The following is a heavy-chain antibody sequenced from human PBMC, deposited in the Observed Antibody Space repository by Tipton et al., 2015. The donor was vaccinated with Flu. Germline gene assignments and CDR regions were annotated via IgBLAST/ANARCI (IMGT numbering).Heavy chain of an antibody. V-gene: IGHV4-39*07. CDR1: GGSIRSSTSY. CDR2: IYSSGTT. J-gene: IGHJ5*02. D-gene: IGHD4-11*01. CDR3: ARRDYSNYVSDPKNCFDP. Sequence: LRLSCLVSGGSIRSSTSYWGWIRQPPGKGLEWIGTIYSSGTTYYNPSLKSRVAISLDTSKNQFSLKVFSVTAADTAVYYCARRDYSNYVSDPKNCFDPWGQGILVTVSS.